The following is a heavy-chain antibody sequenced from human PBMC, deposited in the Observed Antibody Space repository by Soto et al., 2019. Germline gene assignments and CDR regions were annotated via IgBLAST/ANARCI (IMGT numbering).Heavy chain of an antibody. CDR1: GFTFSMYS. V-gene: IGHV3-7*03. Sequence: LRLSCEVSGFTFSMYSMSWVRQSPGKGLEWVAKIPQDGVDGHYADSVKGRSIISRDNGKNSLHLQLNNLRAEDTAVYYCARDHLILPAHDFFYGSDVWGRGATVTVSS. D-gene: IGHD2-21*02. J-gene: IGHJ6*02. CDR2: IPQDGVDG. CDR3: ARDHLILPAHDFFYGSDV.